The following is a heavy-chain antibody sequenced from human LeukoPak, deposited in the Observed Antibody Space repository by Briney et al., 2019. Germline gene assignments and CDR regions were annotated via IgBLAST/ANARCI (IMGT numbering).Heavy chain of an antibody. Sequence: PSETLSLTCTVSGYSINSGYYWGWIRQPPGKGLEWIGSIYHSGNTYYNPSLKSRVTISLDTSMNQFSLKLISVTAADTAVYYCARGGLMTRPFDYWGQGTLVTVSS. D-gene: IGHD3-16*01. CDR3: ARGGLMTRPFDY. J-gene: IGHJ4*02. V-gene: IGHV4-38-2*02. CDR2: IYHSGNT. CDR1: GYSINSGYY.